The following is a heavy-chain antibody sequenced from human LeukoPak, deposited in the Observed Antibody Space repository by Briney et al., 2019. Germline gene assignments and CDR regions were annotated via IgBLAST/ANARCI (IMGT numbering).Heavy chain of an antibody. CDR2: ISSSGSTI. CDR3: AKAHLRVRYFDWYPHFDY. D-gene: IGHD3-9*01. Sequence: GGSLRLSCAASGFTFSSYEMNWVRQAPGKGLEWVSYISSSGSTIYYADSVKGRFTISKDNAKNSLYLQMNSLRAEDTAVYYCAKAHLRVRYFDWYPHFDYWGQGTLVTVSS. CDR1: GFTFSSYE. J-gene: IGHJ4*02. V-gene: IGHV3-48*03.